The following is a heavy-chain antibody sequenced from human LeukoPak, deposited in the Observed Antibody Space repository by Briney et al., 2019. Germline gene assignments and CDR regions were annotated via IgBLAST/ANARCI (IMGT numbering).Heavy chain of an antibody. CDR3: ARGKGSSWYDGNWFDP. D-gene: IGHD6-13*01. Sequence: PSETLSLTCTVSGGSISSSSYYWGWIRQPPGKGLEWIGSIYYSGSTYYNPSLKSRVTISVDKSKNQFSLKLSSVTAADTAVYYCARGKGSSWYDGNWFDPWGQGTLVTVSS. J-gene: IGHJ5*02. CDR2: IYYSGST. CDR1: GGSISSSSYY. V-gene: IGHV4-39*07.